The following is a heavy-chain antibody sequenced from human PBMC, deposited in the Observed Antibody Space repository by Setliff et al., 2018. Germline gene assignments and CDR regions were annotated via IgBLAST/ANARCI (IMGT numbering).Heavy chain of an antibody. J-gene: IGHJ4*02. Sequence: GASVKVSCKTSGYAFITFGMSWVRHAPGQGLEWMGWISPVYGIANYARKFQGRVTMTADTSTTTAYLELTSLRYDDTAVYYCVRGPGPSVVVAIPFDHWGQGSLVTVSS. V-gene: IGHV1-18*01. CDR2: ISPVYGIA. CDR3: VRGPGPSVVVAIPFDH. D-gene: IGHD3-22*01. CDR1: GYAFITFG.